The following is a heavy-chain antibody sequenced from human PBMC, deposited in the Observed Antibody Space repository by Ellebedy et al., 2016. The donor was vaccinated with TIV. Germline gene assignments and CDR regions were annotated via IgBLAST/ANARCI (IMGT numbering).Heavy chain of an antibody. Sequence: GESLKISCAASGFTFSSYAMHWVRQAPGKGLEWVAVISYDGSNKYCADSVKGRFTISRDNSKNTLYLQMNSLRAEDTAVYYCARPSTTRAMVVVCDYWGQGTLVTVSS. CDR1: GFTFSSYA. D-gene: IGHD3-22*01. CDR2: ISYDGSNK. V-gene: IGHV3-30*04. J-gene: IGHJ4*02. CDR3: ARPSTTRAMVVVCDY.